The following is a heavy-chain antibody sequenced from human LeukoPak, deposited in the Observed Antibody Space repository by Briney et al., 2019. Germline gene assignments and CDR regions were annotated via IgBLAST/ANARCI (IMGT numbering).Heavy chain of an antibody. D-gene: IGHD2-2*01. J-gene: IGHJ5*02. V-gene: IGHV4-30-4*01. CDR1: GGSISSGDYY. CDR2: INYSGST. Sequence: PSETLSLTCTVSGGSISSGDYYWSWIRQPPGKGLEWIGYINYSGSTFHYNPSLNSPVTISVDTSKNHFSLRPNSGTITDSAVYYCASTNCSSARCYGANWFDPWGQGTLVTVSS. CDR3: ASTNCSSARCYGANWFDP.